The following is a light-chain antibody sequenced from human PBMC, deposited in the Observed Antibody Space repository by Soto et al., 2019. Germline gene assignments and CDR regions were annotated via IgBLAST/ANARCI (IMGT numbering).Light chain of an antibody. Sequence: TWWPPLPSFPPPPNENEAPIIFLMSQGISSYLAWYQQKPGKAPELLIYAASTLQSGVPSRFSGSGSGTDFTLTISCLQSEDFATYYCLQHNSYPWTFGQGTKVDIK. CDR2: AAS. J-gene: IGKJ1*01. CDR1: QGISSY. V-gene: IGKV1D-8*02. CDR3: LQHNSYPWT.